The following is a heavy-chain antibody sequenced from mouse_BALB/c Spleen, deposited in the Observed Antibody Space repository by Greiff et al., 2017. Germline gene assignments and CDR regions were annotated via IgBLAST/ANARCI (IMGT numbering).Heavy chain of an antibody. Sequence: QVQLQQSGAELMKPGASVKISCKATGYTFSSYWIEWVKQRPGHGLEWIGEILPGSGSTNYNEKFKGKATFTADTSSSTAYMQLSSLTSEDSAVYFCARGGPYGNYEGGYAMDYWGQGTSVTVSS. D-gene: IGHD2-1*01. J-gene: IGHJ4*01. CDR3: ARGGPYGNYEGGYAMDY. V-gene: IGHV1-9*01. CDR1: GYTFSSYW. CDR2: ILPGSGST.